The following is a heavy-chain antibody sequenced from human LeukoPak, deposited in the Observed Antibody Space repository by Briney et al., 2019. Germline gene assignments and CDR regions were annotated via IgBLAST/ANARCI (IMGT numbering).Heavy chain of an antibody. CDR3: AKDRGGYDSDYYYYGMDV. D-gene: IGHD5-12*01. Sequence: PGGSLRLSCSASGFVFSIYTMYWVRQAPGKGPEYVSTISGSGNGGSIYYADSVKGRFTISRDNSKNTLYLQMNSLRAEDTAVYYCAKDRGGYDSDYYYYGMDVWGQGTTVTVSS. CDR2: ISGSGNGGSI. CDR1: GFVFSIYT. J-gene: IGHJ6*02. V-gene: IGHV3-64*04.